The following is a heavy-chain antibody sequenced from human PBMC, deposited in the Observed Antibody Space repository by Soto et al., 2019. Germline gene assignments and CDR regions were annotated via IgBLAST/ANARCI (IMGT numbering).Heavy chain of an antibody. J-gene: IGHJ4*02. CDR1: GFTFSSYA. V-gene: IGHV3-23*01. CDR3: AKVPSPSMVSSPHFDY. Sequence: PGASLRLSCAASGFTFSSYAMSWVRQAPGKGLEWVSAISGSGGSTYYADSVKGRFTISRDNSKNTLYLQMNSRRAEDTAVYYWAKVPSPSMVSSPHFDYWGQGTLVTVSS. D-gene: IGHD3-10*01. CDR2: ISGSGGST.